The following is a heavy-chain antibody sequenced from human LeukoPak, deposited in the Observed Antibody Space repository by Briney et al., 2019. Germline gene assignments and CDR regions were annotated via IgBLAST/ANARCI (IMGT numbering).Heavy chain of an antibody. CDR1: GGSISSYY. D-gene: IGHD5-18*01. Sequence: SETLSLTCTVSGGSISSYYWSWIRQPPGKGLEWIGYIYYSGSTNHNPSLKSRVTISVDTSKNQFSLKLSSVTAADTAVYYCAREGQLWRSGDAFDIWGQGTMVTVSS. V-gene: IGHV4-59*01. CDR2: IYYSGST. CDR3: AREGQLWRSGDAFDI. J-gene: IGHJ3*02.